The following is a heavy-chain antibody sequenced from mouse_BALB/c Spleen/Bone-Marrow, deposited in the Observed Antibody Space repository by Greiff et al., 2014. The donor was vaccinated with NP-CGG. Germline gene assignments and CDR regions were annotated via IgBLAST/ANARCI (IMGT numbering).Heavy chain of an antibody. CDR2: IYPSDNYT. CDR1: GYTFTSYW. D-gene: IGHD2-3*01. CDR3: TRTYEYFDY. V-gene: IGHV1-69*02. Sequence: VQLQQSGAELVRPGASVKLSCKASGYTFTSYWISWVKQRPGQGLEWIGNIYPSDNYTNYNQKFKDKATLTVDKSSSTAYMQLSSPTSEDSAVYYCTRTYEYFDYWGQGTTLTVSS. J-gene: IGHJ2*01.